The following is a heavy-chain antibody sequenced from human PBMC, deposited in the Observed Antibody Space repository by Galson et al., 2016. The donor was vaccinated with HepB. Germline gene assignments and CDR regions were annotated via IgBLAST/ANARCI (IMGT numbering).Heavy chain of an antibody. CDR3: ARVLNPPPERDYVDY. CDR1: GYTFSAYY. D-gene: IGHD2-8*01. Sequence: SVKVSCKASGYTFSAYYIHWVRQAPGQGLEWMGRINPNSGVTSYAQKFQGRVTMTKDTSISTAYMELSRLRSEDTAVYWCARVLNPPPERDYVDYWGQGTLVTVSS. J-gene: IGHJ4*02. V-gene: IGHV1-2*06. CDR2: INPNSGVT.